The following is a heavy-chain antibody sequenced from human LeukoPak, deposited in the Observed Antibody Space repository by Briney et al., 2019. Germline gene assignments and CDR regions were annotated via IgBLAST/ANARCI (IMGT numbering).Heavy chain of an antibody. CDR2: IYSTGGT. Sequence: PSETLFLTCTVSGGSISSSYWSWIRQPPGKGLEWIGYIYSTGGTKYSPSLKSRVTMSVDKSKNQFSLKLSSVTAADTAVYYCARHLSGTTALDYWGQGTLVTVSS. D-gene: IGHD4-4*01. J-gene: IGHJ4*02. CDR1: GGSISSSY. V-gene: IGHV4-59*08. CDR3: ARHLSGTTALDY.